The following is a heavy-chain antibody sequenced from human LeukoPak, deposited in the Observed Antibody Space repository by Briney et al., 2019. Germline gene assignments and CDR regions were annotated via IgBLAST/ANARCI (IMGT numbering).Heavy chain of an antibody. V-gene: IGHV3-11*04. CDR2: ISSSGSTI. CDR1: GFTFSDYY. J-gene: IGHJ6*03. D-gene: IGHD2-2*01. CDR3: ARARSVVPAALPAYYYYYMDV. Sequence: PGGSLRLSCAASGFTFSDYYMSWIRQAPGKGLEWLSYISSSGSTIYYADSVKGRFTISRDNAKNSLYLQMNSLRAEDTAVYYCARARSVVPAALPAYYYYYMDVWGKGTTVTVSS.